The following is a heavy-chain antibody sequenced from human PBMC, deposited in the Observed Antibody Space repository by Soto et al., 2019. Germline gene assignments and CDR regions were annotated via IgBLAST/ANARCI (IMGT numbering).Heavy chain of an antibody. CDR3: AREHIGAKDFDY. J-gene: IGHJ4*02. V-gene: IGHV3-11*06. CDR2: ISSSSSYT. D-gene: IGHD2-21*01. CDR1: GFTFSDYY. Sequence: KPGGSLRLSCAASGFTFSDYYMSWIRQAPGKGLEWVSYISSSSSYTNYADSVKGRFTISRDNAKNSLYLQMNSLRAEDTAVYYCAREHIGAKDFDYWGQGTLVTVSS.